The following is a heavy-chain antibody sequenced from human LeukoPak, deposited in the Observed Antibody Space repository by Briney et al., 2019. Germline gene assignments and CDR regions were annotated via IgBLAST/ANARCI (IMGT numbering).Heavy chain of an antibody. CDR1: GGSISSHY. CDR2: IYTSGSS. J-gene: IGHJ6*03. Sequence: SETLSLTCTVSGGSISSHYWSWIRQPAGKGLGWIGRIYTSGSSNNNPSLRSRVTMSVDTSKNQFSLKLSSVTAADTAVYYCGRDGNCSGGSCYAGKYYYYMDVWGKGTTVTVSS. CDR3: GRDGNCSGGSCYAGKYYYYMDV. V-gene: IGHV4-4*07. D-gene: IGHD2-15*01.